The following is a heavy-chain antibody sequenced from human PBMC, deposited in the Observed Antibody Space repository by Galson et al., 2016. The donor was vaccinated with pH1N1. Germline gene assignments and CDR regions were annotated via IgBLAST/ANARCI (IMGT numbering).Heavy chain of an antibody. Sequence: SLRLSCAASGFTFSSNWMSWVRQAPGKGLEWVASIDQHGSQKYSVGSVKGRFTITRDNAKDSLYLQMNSLRAEDTAVYYCARDQQQSLDGWGQGTLVTVSS. V-gene: IGHV3-7*01. CDR2: IDQHGSQK. D-gene: IGHD1/OR15-1a*01. CDR3: ARDQQQSLDG. CDR1: GFTFSSNW. J-gene: IGHJ4*02.